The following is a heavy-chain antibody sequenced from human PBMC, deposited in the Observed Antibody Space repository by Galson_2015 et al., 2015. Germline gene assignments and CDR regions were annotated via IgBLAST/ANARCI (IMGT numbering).Heavy chain of an antibody. CDR3: ARERSVTQDAFDI. Sequence: SLRLSCAASGFTVSSNYMSWVRQAPGKGLEWVSVIYSSGSTYYADSVKGRFTISRDNSKNTLYPQMNSLRAEDTAVYYCARERSVTQDAFDIWGQGTMVTVSS. CDR1: GFTVSSNY. CDR2: IYSSGST. J-gene: IGHJ3*02. D-gene: IGHD4-23*01. V-gene: IGHV3-53*01.